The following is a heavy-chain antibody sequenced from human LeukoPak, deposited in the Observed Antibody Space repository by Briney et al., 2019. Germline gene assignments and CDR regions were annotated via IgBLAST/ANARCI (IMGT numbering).Heavy chain of an antibody. CDR3: ARDQRRGSSWYS. Sequence: PGGSLRLSCAAPGFTFSSHSMNWVRQAPGKGLEWVSSISSSSSYIYYADSVKGRFTISRDNAKNSLYLQMNSLRAEDTAVYYCARDQRRGSSWYSWGQGTLVTVSS. D-gene: IGHD6-13*01. V-gene: IGHV3-21*01. CDR2: ISSSSSYI. J-gene: IGHJ4*02. CDR1: GFTFSSHS.